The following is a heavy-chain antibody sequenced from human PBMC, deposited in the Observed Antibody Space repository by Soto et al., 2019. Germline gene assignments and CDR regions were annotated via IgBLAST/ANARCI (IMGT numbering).Heavy chain of an antibody. V-gene: IGHV3-7*04. Sequence: EVQLVESGGGLVQPGGSLRLSCAASGFTLSSYWMSWVRQAPGKGLEWVANIKQDGSEKYYVDSVKGRFTISRDNAKNPQYLQMNSLRDEDTAGYYCAREGSSWCYYYYGMDVLGQGTPVTVSS. D-gene: IGHD6-13*01. J-gene: IGHJ6*02. CDR3: AREGSSWCYYYYGMDV. CDR2: IKQDGSEK. CDR1: GFTLSSYW.